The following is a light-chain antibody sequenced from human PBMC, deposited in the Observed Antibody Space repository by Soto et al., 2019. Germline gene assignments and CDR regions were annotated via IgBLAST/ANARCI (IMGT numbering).Light chain of an antibody. CDR1: QSISSY. CDR2: TAS. V-gene: IGKV1-39*01. Sequence: DIQMTQSPSSLSTSVGDRVTITCRASQSISSYLNWFQQKPGKAPKLLIYTASSLQSGVTSRFSGCGSGTDFTLTISSLQPEDVATYYCQQSYSTPWTFGQGTKVEIK. CDR3: QQSYSTPWT. J-gene: IGKJ1*01.